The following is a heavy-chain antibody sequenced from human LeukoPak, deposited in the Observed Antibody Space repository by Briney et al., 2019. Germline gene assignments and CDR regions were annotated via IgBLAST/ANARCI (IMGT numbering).Heavy chain of an antibody. V-gene: IGHV4-39*01. Sequence: PSETLSLTCTVSGGSISSSSYYWGWIRQPPGKGLEWIGSIYYSGSTYYNPSLKSRVTISVDTSKNQFSLKLSSVTAADTAVYYCARPVNDILTGYVWFDPWGQGTLVTVSS. D-gene: IGHD3-9*01. CDR1: GGSISSSSYY. CDR3: ARPVNDILTGYVWFDP. CDR2: IYYSGST. J-gene: IGHJ5*02.